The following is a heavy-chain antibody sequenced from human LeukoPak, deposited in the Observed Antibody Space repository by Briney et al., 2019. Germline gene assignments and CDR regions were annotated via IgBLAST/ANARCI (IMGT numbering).Heavy chain of an antibody. CDR1: GFTFSTYG. Sequence: GGSLRLSCAASGFTFSTYGMNWVRKAPGKGLEWVSGISPSGGITYYTDSVKGRFTISRDNSRSTLSLQMDSLRAEDTATYYCATYRQIQVPFEFWGQGTLVTVSS. V-gene: IGHV3-23*01. CDR3: ATYRQIQVPFEF. CDR2: ISPSGGIT. J-gene: IGHJ4*02. D-gene: IGHD5-18*01.